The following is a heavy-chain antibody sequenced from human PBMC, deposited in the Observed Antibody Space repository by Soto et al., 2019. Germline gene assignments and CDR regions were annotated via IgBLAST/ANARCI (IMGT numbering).Heavy chain of an antibody. CDR3: AKDRAFWFGEGGWFDP. CDR2: IGGSGGRT. Sequence: EVQLVESGGGLVQPGGSLRLSCAASGFIFDSFALSWVRQAPGKGLAWVSGIGGSGGRTYYADSVKGRFTISRDNYKNTLYLQMSSLSAEDTAIYYCAKDRAFWFGEGGWFDPWGQGTLVTVSS. D-gene: IGHD3-10*01. CDR1: GFIFDSFA. V-gene: IGHV3-23*04. J-gene: IGHJ5*02.